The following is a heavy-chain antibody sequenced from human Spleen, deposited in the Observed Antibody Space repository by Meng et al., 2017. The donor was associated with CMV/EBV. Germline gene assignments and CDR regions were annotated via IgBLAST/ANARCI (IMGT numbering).Heavy chain of an antibody. Sequence: ESLKISCAASGFIFNTYNMKWVRQAPGKGLEWIGEINHSGSTNYNPSLKSRVTISVDTSKNQFSLKLSSVTAADTAVYYCARAVYYYGSGSYLPLYYYYGMDVWGQGTTVTVSS. D-gene: IGHD3-10*01. V-gene: IGHV4-34*01. CDR1: GFIFNTYN. CDR3: ARAVYYYGSGSYLPLYYYYGMDV. CDR2: INHSGST. J-gene: IGHJ6*02.